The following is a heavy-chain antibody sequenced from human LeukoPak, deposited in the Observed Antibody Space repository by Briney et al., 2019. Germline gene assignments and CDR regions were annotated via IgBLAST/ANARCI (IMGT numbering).Heavy chain of an antibody. J-gene: IGHJ5*02. D-gene: IGHD6-13*01. CDR2: IYYTGST. V-gene: IGHV4-59*13. Sequence: SETLSLTCTASGGSISSYYWSWIRQPPGKGLEWIGNIYYTGSTNYNPSLKSRVTISVDTSKNQFSLKLSSVTAADTAVYYCAREGSSSWSPYNWFDPWGQGTLVTVSS. CDR1: GGSISSYY. CDR3: AREGSSSWSPYNWFDP.